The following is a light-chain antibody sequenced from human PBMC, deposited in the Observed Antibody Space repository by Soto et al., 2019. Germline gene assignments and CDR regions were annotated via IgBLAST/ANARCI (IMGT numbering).Light chain of an antibody. Sequence: EIVMTQSPATLSVSPGERATLSGRASDVVGSNLAWYQQKPGQAPRLLIYGASTRATGIPGRFSGSVFGTEFTLTISGLQPEDFAVYYCQQYNDWPPITFGQGTRLEIK. J-gene: IGKJ5*01. V-gene: IGKV3-15*01. CDR1: DVVGSN. CDR2: GAS. CDR3: QQYNDWPPIT.